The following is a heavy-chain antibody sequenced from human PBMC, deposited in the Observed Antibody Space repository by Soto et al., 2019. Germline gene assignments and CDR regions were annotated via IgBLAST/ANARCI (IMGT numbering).Heavy chain of an antibody. CDR1: GFTFSTHA. CDR2: VSLDGSNK. Sequence: QVQLVESGGGVVQPGRSLRLSCAASGFTFSTHAMHWVRQAPGKGLECVAIVSLDGSNKYYADSVKGRFTISRDNSKNTLYLQMSGLTPEDTAFYYCARDQTGITTAGGGRIDRWGQGTLVTVSS. CDR3: ARDQTGITTAGGGRIDR. D-gene: IGHD6-13*01. V-gene: IGHV3-30-3*01. J-gene: IGHJ5*02.